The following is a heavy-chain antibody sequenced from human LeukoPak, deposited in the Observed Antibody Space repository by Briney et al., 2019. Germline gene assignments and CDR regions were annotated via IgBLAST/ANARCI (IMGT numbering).Heavy chain of an antibody. J-gene: IGHJ4*02. D-gene: IGHD6-13*01. CDR1: GFTFSNSW. CDR3: ARGSSSSRALFDY. Sequence: GGSLRLSCVASGFTFSNSWMSWVRQAAGKGLEWVANIKQDGSEKYYVDSVKGRFTISRDNAKNSLYLQINSLRADDTAVYYCARGSSSSRALFDYWGQGTLVTVSS. V-gene: IGHV3-7*05. CDR2: IKQDGSEK.